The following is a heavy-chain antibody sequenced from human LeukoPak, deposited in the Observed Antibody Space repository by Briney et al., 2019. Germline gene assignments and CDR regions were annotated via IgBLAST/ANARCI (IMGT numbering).Heavy chain of an antibody. CDR2: ITHRETT. CDR3: AILGYCSSASCYAIPI. CDR1: GGSFSSYY. J-gene: IGHJ4*02. V-gene: IGHV4-34*01. D-gene: IGHD2-2*01. Sequence: PSETLSLTCAVYGGSFSSYYWTWVRQPPGKGLEWIGEITHRETTHYNPSLKSRVTISADTQFALKLTSVTAADTAVYYCAILGYCSSASCYAIPIWGQGSLVTVSS.